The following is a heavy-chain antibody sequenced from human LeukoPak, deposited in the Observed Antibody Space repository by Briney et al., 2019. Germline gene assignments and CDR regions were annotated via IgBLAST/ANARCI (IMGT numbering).Heavy chain of an antibody. CDR2: TSGSGGST. V-gene: IGHV3-23*01. D-gene: IGHD1-26*01. CDR1: GFTFSSYA. Sequence: TGGSPRLSCAASGFTFSSYAMTWVRQAPGKGLEWVSGTSGSGGSTYHADSVKGRFTISRDNSKNTLYLQMNSLRAEDTAVYYCAKDLYSHSSYGLDVSGQGTTVTVSS. CDR3: AKDLYSHSSYGLDV. J-gene: IGHJ6*02.